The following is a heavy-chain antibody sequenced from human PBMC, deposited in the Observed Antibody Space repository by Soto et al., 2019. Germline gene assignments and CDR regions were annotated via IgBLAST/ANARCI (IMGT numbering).Heavy chain of an antibody. CDR1: GFTFSSYS. V-gene: IGHV3-48*01. J-gene: IGHJ6*03. CDR3: ARDPRVAARLYYYYYYYMDV. CDR2: ISSSSSTI. D-gene: IGHD6-6*01. Sequence: PGGSLRLSSAASGFTFSSYSMNWVRQAPGKGLEWVSYISSSSSTIYYADSVKGRFTISRDNAKNSLYLQMNSLRAEDTAVYYCARDPRVAARLYYYYYYYMDVWGKGTTVNVSS.